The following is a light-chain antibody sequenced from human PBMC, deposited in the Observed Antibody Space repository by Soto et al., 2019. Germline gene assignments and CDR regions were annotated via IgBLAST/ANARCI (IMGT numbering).Light chain of an antibody. CDR3: QQYRSLGS. CDR1: QSISDW. V-gene: IGKV1-5*03. Sequence: EIQMTQSPSTLSASVGDRVTITCRASQSISDWLAWYQQKPGESPKLLIYKASTSDKGVPSRFSGSGSETEFTLTISSLQPGYFATYYYQQYRSLGSFGQGTRVEIK. J-gene: IGKJ1*01. CDR2: KAS.